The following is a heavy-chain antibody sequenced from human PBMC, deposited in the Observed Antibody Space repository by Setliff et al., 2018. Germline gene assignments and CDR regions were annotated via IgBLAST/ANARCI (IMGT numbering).Heavy chain of an antibody. CDR1: GFTFGDFA. CDR2: IGGRGIST. Sequence: GGSLRLSCAASGFTFGDFAMTWVRQAPGKGLEWVSGIGGRGISTYYADSVKGRFIISRDNSENTLYLQMNSLRAEDTAIYYCAVLVVVTYGMDVWGKGTTVTVSS. CDR3: AVLVVVTYGMDV. V-gene: IGHV3-23*01. J-gene: IGHJ6*04. D-gene: IGHD2-2*01.